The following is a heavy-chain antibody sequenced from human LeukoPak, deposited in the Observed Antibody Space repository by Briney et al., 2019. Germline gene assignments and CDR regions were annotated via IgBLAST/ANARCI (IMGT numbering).Heavy chain of an antibody. V-gene: IGHV3-23*01. CDR2: ISGSGGST. J-gene: IGHJ4*02. CDR1: GFTFSSYA. CDR3: AKSGGNSVSYYFDY. D-gene: IGHD2-15*01. Sequence: PGGSLRLSCAASGFTFSSYAMSWVRQAPGKGLEWVSAISGSGGSTNYADSMKGRFTISRDNSKNTLYLQMDSLRAEDTAVYYCAKSGGNSVSYYFDYWGQGTLVTVSS.